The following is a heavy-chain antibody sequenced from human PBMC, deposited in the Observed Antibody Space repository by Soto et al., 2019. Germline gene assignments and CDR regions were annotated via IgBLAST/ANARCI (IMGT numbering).Heavy chain of an antibody. CDR1: GASIRSTDYY. CDR2: VYYTGST. J-gene: IGHJ5*02. Sequence: LSLTCTVSGASIRSTDYYWSWIRQAPGKGLEWIGYVYYTGSTYYNPSLMSRLTISVDTSKNQFSLKLTSVTAAETAVYYCVRTAREGAVAPHWFDRWGQGTQVTVSS. CDR3: VRTAREGAVAPHWFDR. V-gene: IGHV4-30-4*01. D-gene: IGHD2-21*02.